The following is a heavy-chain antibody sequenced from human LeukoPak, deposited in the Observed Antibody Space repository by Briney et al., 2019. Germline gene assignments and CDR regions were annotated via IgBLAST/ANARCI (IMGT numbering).Heavy chain of an antibody. Sequence: GAALQISCKGSGCGFTSYWIGWVRRLPGKGLEWMGIIYPGDSDTRYSPSFQGQVTISADKSISTAYLQWSSLKAADTAMYYCARKDTARGKAGAFDIWGQGTMVTVSS. J-gene: IGHJ3*02. CDR1: GCGFTSYW. CDR3: ARKDTARGKAGAFDI. V-gene: IGHV5-51*01. CDR2: IYPGDSDT. D-gene: IGHD5-18*01.